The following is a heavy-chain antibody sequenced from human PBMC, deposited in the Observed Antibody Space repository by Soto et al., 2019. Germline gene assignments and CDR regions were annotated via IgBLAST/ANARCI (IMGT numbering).Heavy chain of an antibody. CDR2: ISGFSDNT. Sequence: QVQLVQSGAEVKKPGASVKVSCKGSGYTFTDYGISWVRQAPGQGLEWMGWISGFSDNTNYAQKFQGRVTMTTDTSTSTAYMELRSLRSDDTAVYFCARGHAGTVGPSDYWGQGTLVTVSS. J-gene: IGHJ4*02. CDR3: ARGHAGTVGPSDY. D-gene: IGHD1-26*01. V-gene: IGHV1-18*01. CDR1: GYTFTDYG.